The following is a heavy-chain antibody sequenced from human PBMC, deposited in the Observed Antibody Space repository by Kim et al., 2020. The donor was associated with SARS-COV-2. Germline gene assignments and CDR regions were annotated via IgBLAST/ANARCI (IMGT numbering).Heavy chain of an antibody. V-gene: IGHV3-7*01. CDR3: AREFSHFDY. CDR2: GK. J-gene: IGHJ4*02. Sequence: GKYTGDSVKGRFTIPRDNAKNSLYLQMNSLRAEDTAVYYCAREFSHFDYWGQGTLVTVSS.